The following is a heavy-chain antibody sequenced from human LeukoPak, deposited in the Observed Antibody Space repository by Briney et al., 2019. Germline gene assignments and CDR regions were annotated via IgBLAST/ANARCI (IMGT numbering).Heavy chain of an antibody. CDR2: IYYSGST. V-gene: IGHV4-39*07. J-gene: IGHJ3*02. Sequence: PSETLSLTCTVSGGSISSSSYYWGWIRQPPGKGLEWIGSIYYSGSTYYNPSLKSRVTISVDTSKNQFSLKLSSVTAADTAVYYCARDATMIVVVIQFNAFDIWGQGTMVTVSS. D-gene: IGHD3-22*01. CDR3: ARDATMIVVVIQFNAFDI. CDR1: GGSISSSSYY.